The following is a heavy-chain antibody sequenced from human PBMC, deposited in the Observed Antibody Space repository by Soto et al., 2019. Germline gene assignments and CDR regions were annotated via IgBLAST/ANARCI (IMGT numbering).Heavy chain of an antibody. CDR2: INPNSGGT. CDR1: GYTFTGYY. CDR3: ARSTMVRVVTPFYYYYYMDV. Sequence: ASVKVSCKASGYTFTGYYMHWVRQAPGQGLEWMGWINPNSGGTNYAQKFQGWVTMTRDTSISTAYMELSRLRSDDTAVYYCARSTMVRVVTPFYYYYYMDVWGQGTTVPVAS. V-gene: IGHV1-2*04. J-gene: IGHJ6*03. D-gene: IGHD3-10*01.